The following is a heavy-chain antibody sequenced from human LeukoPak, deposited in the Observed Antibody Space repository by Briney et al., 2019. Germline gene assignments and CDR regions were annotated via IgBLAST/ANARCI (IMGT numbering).Heavy chain of an antibody. J-gene: IGHJ2*01. D-gene: IGHD5-24*01. CDR1: GFNFDDYA. V-gene: IGHV3-9*01. CDR2: INWKTGNG. Sequence: GGSLRLSCAVSGFNFDDYAMHWVRQAPGRGLEWVSGINWKTGNGIYADSVKGRFTISRDNAKDSLYLQMSSLRAEDTALYYCTRRAARWQFDLWGRGTLLTVSS. CDR3: TRRAARWQFDL.